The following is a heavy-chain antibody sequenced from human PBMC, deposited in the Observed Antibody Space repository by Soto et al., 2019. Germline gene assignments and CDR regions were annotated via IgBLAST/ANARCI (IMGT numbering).Heavy chain of an antibody. J-gene: IGHJ4*02. D-gene: IGHD1-1*01. CDR1: GFRYSTYG. V-gene: IGHV3-23*01. CDR3: TRWNGYADY. CDR2: VSGGSGTT. Sequence: EVQLLESGGGLVQPGGSLRLSCAVSGFRYSTYGVTWVRQAPGKGLEWVSGVSGGSGTTHYKDSVRGRFTVTGDNSKNTVYLEMNSLRLEDTAVYYCTRWNGYADYWGQGTLDTVSS.